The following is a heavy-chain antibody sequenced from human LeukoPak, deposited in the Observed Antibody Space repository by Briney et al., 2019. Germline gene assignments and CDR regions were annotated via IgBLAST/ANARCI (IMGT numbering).Heavy chain of an antibody. D-gene: IGHD3-10*01. CDR1: GDSFSSGSYY. CDR3: ARGRGAGRRDGSGSYYGNWFDP. J-gene: IGHJ5*02. V-gene: IGHV4-61*01. CDR2: IYYSGST. Sequence: SETLSLTCTVSGDSFSSGSYYWSWIRQPPGKGLEWIGYIYYSGSTNYNPSLKSRVTISVDTSKNQFSLKLSSVTAADTAVYYCARGRGAGRRDGSGSYYGNWFDPWGQGTLVTVSS.